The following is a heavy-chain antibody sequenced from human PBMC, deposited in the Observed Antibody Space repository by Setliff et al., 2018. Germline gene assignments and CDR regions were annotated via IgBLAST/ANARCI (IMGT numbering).Heavy chain of an antibody. V-gene: IGHV4-59*08. CDR3: ARTSTYVLGSGSYWDRWFDP. CDR1: GGSIGPHY. D-gene: IGHD3-10*01. CDR2: IFYSDTA. J-gene: IGHJ5*02. Sequence: PSETLSLTCTVSGGSIGPHYWSWIRQAPGKGLEWIGHIFYSDTAKYNPSLKSRVTISVDTSKNQFSLELRSVTAADTAVYYCARTSTYVLGSGSYWDRWFDPWSQGTLVTVSS.